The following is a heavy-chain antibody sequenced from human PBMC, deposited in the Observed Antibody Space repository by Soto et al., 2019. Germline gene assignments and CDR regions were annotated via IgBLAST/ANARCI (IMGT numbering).Heavy chain of an antibody. D-gene: IGHD4-17*01. V-gene: IGHV3-23*01. CDR3: AKVGGFDP. CDR1: GVTFSRYA. Sequence: PGGSLRLPCAASGVTFSRYAISWIRQIPGKGLECVSAIGGDGGSIHYADSVKGRFTISRDNSKNMLYLQLNSLRAEDTAVYYCAKVGGFDPWGQGTLVTVSS. J-gene: IGHJ5*02. CDR2: IGGDGGSI.